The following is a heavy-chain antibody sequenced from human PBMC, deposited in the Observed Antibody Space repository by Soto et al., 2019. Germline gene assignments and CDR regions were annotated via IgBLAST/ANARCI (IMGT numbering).Heavy chain of an antibody. J-gene: IGHJ2*01. CDR3: ARAAGSVVGATKAWYFDL. Sequence: GSLRLSCAASGFTFSSYDMHWVRQATGKGLEWVSAIGTAGDPYYPGSVKGRFTISRGNAKNSLYLQMNSLRAGDTAVYYCARAAGSVVGATKAWYFDLWGRGTLVTVSS. CDR1: GFTFSSYD. D-gene: IGHD1-26*01. CDR2: IGTAGDP. V-gene: IGHV3-13*05.